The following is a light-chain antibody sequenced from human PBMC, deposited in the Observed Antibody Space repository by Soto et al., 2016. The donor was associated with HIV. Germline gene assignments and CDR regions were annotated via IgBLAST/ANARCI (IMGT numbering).Light chain of an antibody. CDR2: QNT. Sequence: SYELTQPPSVSVSPGQTASINCSGEKLGERYVCWFQQELGQSPILVIYQNTKWPSGIPERFSGSISGNTATLTISGIQALDEADYYCQAWDRSSAIFGGGTKLTVL. CDR1: KLGERY. CDR3: QAWDRSSAI. V-gene: IGLV3-1*01. J-gene: IGLJ2*01.